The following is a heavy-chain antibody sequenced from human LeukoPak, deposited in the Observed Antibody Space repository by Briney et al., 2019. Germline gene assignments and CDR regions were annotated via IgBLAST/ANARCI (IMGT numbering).Heavy chain of an antibody. CDR2: IKQEGSEK. CDR3: ARNRLPYYYGSGSPYEAFDP. J-gene: IGHJ5*02. CDR1: GFTFSSYW. D-gene: IGHD3-10*01. Sequence: GGSLRLSCAASGFTFSSYWMSWVREAPGKGREWGANIKQEGSEKYYVDSVKGGFTISGDNAKNSLYMQMNSLRAEDTAVYYCARNRLPYYYGSGSPYEAFDPWGQGTQVTVSS. V-gene: IGHV3-7*03.